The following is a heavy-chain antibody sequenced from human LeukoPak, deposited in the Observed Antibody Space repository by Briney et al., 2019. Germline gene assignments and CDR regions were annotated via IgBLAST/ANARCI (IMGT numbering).Heavy chain of an antibody. CDR1: GFTFSGSA. Sequence: GGSLRLSCAASGFTFSGSAMHWVRQTSGKGLEWVGRIRSKANSYATAYAASVKGRFTISRDDSKNTAYLQMNSLKTEDTAVYYCTRGYYYDSSGYPKDYWGQGTLVTVSS. D-gene: IGHD3-22*01. CDR2: IRSKANSYAT. J-gene: IGHJ4*02. CDR3: TRGYYYDSSGYPKDY. V-gene: IGHV3-73*01.